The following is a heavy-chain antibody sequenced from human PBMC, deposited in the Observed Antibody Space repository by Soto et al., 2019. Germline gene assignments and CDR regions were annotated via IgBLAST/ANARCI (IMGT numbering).Heavy chain of an antibody. CDR3: ARQSGYSSSSNFSPGWFDP. V-gene: IGHV4-30-2*01. CDR1: GGSISSGGYS. CDR2: IYHSGST. Sequence: PSETLSLTCAVSGGSISSGGYSWSWIRQPPGKGLEWIGYIYHSGSTYYNPSLKSRVTISVDRSKNQFSLKLSSVTAADTAVYYCARQSGYSSSSNFSPGWFDPWGQGTLVTVSS. J-gene: IGHJ5*02. D-gene: IGHD6-6*01.